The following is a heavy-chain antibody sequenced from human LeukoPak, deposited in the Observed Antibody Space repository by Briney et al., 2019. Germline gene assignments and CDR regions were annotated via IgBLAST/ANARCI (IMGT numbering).Heavy chain of an antibody. D-gene: IGHD7-27*01. CDR2: IKSKTDGGTT. CDR1: GFTFSNSW. J-gene: IGHJ3*02. V-gene: IGHV3-15*01. CDR3: RTGSAFDI. Sequence: GGSLRLSCAASGFTFSNSWMSWGRQAPGKGLEWVGRIKSKTDGGTTDYAAPVKDRFTISRDDSKTALYLQINSLRTEDTAVYYCRTGSAFDIWGQGTMVTVSS.